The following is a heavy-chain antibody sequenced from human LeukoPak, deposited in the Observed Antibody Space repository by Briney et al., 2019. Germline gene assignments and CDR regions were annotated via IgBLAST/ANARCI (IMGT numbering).Heavy chain of an antibody. CDR3: TTQQGSWALNY. J-gene: IGHJ4*02. CDR2: IRRNTDTGTT. D-gene: IGHD7-27*01. CDR1: GFNFADTW. V-gene: IGHV3-15*07. Sequence: GGSLRLSCAASGFNFADTWMNWVRQPAGKGLEWVGLIRRNTDTGTTDYAAPVKGRFTISRDDSKNTLYLQMNGLKTEDTAVYYCTTQQGSWALNYWGQGVLVTVSS.